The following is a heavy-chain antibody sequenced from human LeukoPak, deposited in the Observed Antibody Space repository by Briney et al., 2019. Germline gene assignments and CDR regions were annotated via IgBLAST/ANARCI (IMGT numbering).Heavy chain of an antibody. J-gene: IGHJ4*02. Sequence: GGSLRLSCAASGFTFSSYIMAWVRQAPGKGLEWVSSIGGGGGDTYYADSVKGRFTISRDNSKNTLSLQMNSLRADDTAVYYCAKGGRGTYDSWGQGTLVTVSS. CDR1: GFTFSSYI. D-gene: IGHD3-16*01. CDR3: AKGGRGTYDS. CDR2: IGGGGGDT. V-gene: IGHV3-23*01.